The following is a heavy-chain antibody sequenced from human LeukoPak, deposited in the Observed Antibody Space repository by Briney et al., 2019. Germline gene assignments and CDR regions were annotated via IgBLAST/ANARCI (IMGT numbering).Heavy chain of an antibody. J-gene: IGHJ3*02. D-gene: IGHD3-9*01. CDR2: IWYDGSNK. Sequence: GGSLRLSCAASGFTFSSYGMHWVRQAPCKGLEWVAVIWYDGSNKYYADSVKGRFTISRDNSKNTLYLQMNSLRAEDTAVYYCARDYDILTGYYAFDIWGQGTMVTVSS. CDR1: GFTFSSYG. V-gene: IGHV3-33*01. CDR3: ARDYDILTGYYAFDI.